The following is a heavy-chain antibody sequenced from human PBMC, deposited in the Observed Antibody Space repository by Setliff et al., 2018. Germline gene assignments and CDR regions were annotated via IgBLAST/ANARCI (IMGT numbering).Heavy chain of an antibody. D-gene: IGHD1-1*01. CDR3: ARTGTYRYFDY. CDR2: IHYSGTT. J-gene: IGHJ4*02. CDR1: GASINSGTYY. V-gene: IGHV4-39*01. Sequence: SETLSLTCTVSGASINSGTYYWAWIRQPPGKGLEWIGRIHYSGTTYYNASLKGRLTISVDAAQNQFSLRLTSVTAADTAVYYCARTGTYRYFDYWGQGALVTVSS.